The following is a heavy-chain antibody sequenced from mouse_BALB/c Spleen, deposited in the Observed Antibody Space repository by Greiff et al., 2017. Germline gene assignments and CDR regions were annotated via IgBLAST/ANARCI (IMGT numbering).Heavy chain of an antibody. CDR1: GFTFSSFG. Sequence: EVQLVESGGGLVQPGGSRKLSCAASGFTFSSFGMHWVRQAPEKGLEWVAYISSGSSTIYYADTVKGRFTISRDNPKNTLFLQMTSLRSEDTAMYYCARGRYYGYDPCYFDYWGQGTTLTVSS. J-gene: IGHJ2*01. CDR2: ISSGSSTI. V-gene: IGHV5-17*02. D-gene: IGHD2-2*01. CDR3: ARGRYYGYDPCYFDY.